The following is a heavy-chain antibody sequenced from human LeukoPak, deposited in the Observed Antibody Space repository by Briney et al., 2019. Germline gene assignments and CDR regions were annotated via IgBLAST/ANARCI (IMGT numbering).Heavy chain of an antibody. CDR1: GRSFSGYY. CDR3: ARGPLTIFGVVTYEIYFDY. D-gene: IGHD3-3*01. Sequence: PSETLSLTCAVYGRSFSGYYWSWIRQPPGKGLEWIGEINHSGSTNYNPSLKSRVTISVDTSKNQFSLKLSSVTAADTAVYYCARGPLTIFGVVTYEIYFDYWGQGTLVTVSS. J-gene: IGHJ4*02. V-gene: IGHV4-34*01. CDR2: INHSGST.